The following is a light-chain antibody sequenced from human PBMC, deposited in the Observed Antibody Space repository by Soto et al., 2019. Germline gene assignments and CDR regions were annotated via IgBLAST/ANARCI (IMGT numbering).Light chain of an antibody. Sequence: QSVLTQPPSTSGTPGQRVTISCSGSSSNIGGNSVNWYQQLPGTAPKLLIYNNDQRPSGAPDRFSGSKSGTSASLAISGLQSEDETDYYCAAWDDSLNGVVFGGGTKLTVL. V-gene: IGLV1-44*01. J-gene: IGLJ2*01. CDR3: AAWDDSLNGVV. CDR2: NND. CDR1: SSNIGGNS.